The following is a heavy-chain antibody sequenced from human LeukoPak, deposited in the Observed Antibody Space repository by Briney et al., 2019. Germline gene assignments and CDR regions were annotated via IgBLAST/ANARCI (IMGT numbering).Heavy chain of an antibody. V-gene: IGHV4-4*02. CDR1: GGSISSANW. J-gene: IGHJ6*02. D-gene: IGHD1-26*01. CDR3: ARQKWEQQGRDYYFNGLDV. Sequence: PSGTLSLTCTVSGGSISSANWWSWVRQSPGKGLECIGQIYQGGGTTTFNSSLRSRATISIDKSKNQFSLSLTSVTAADTAVYYCARQKWEQQGRDYYFNGLDVWGPGTTVTVSS. CDR2: IYQGGGTT.